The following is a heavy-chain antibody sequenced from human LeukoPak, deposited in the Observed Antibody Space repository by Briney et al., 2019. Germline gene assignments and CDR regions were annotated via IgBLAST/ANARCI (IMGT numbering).Heavy chain of an antibody. V-gene: IGHV3-23*01. CDR2: ISGSGGST. Sequence: PGGSLSLSCAADGFYFANYAMGWVRQAPGKGLEWVSAISGSGGSTYYADSVKGRFTISRDNSKNTLYLKMNSLRAEDTAVYYCAKTRDGYNLAYIDYWGQGTLVTVSS. CDR3: AKTRDGYNLAYIDY. CDR1: GFYFANYA. D-gene: IGHD5-24*01. J-gene: IGHJ4*02.